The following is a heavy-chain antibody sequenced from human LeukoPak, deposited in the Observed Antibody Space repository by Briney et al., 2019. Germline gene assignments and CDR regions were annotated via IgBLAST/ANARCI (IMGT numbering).Heavy chain of an antibody. CDR2: ISYDGSNK. J-gene: IGHJ4*02. V-gene: IGHV3-30*18. Sequence: GGSLRLSCAASGFTFSSYSMNWVRQAPGKGLEWVAVISYDGSNKYYADSVKGRFTISRDNSKNTLYLQMNSLRAEDTAVYYCAKVDYGGNSGGDYWGQGTLVTVSS. CDR1: GFTFSSYS. CDR3: AKVDYGGNSGGDY. D-gene: IGHD4-23*01.